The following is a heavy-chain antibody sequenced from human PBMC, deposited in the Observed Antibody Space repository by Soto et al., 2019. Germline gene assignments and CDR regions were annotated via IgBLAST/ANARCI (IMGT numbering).Heavy chain of an antibody. CDR3: ATNDGYCLRH. D-gene: IGHD5-12*01. V-gene: IGHV4-4*02. Sequence: QVQLQESGPGLVKPSGTLSLTCAVSGGSIRTSNWWGWVRQPPGKGLEWIGEVSHSGSTYYNPSLKSRVTISMDKSKNQLSLSLTSVTAADTAVYYCATNDGYCLRHWGQGTLVTVSA. CDR1: GGSIRTSNW. J-gene: IGHJ4*02. CDR2: VSHSGST.